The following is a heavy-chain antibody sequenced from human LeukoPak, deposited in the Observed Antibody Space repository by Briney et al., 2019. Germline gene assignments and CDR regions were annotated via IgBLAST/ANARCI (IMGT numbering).Heavy chain of an antibody. CDR2: ISGSGGTT. D-gene: IGHD2-15*01. V-gene: IGHV3-23*01. J-gene: IGHJ4*02. CDR1: GFTFSSYA. CDR3: AKGTVVVVAANDY. Sequence: GGSLRLSCAASGFTFSSYAMTWVRQAPGKGLEWVSAISGSGGTTYYADSVKDRFTISRDNSKNTLYLQMNSLRAEDTAVYYCAKGTVVVVAANDYWGQGTLVTVSS.